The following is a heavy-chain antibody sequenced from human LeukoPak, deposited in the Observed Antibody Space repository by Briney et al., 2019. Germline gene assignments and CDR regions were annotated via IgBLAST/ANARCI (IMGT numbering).Heavy chain of an antibody. V-gene: IGHV4-4*07. CDR3: ARDKADTYYYYYYMDV. J-gene: IGHJ6*03. CDR1: GGSISSYY. CDR2: IYTSGST. Sequence: NPSETLSLTCTVSGGSISSYYWSWIRQPAGKGLEWIGRIYTSGSTNYNPSLKSRVTISVDTSKNQFSLKLSSVTAADTAVYYCARDKADTYYYYYYMDVWGKGTTVTVSS. D-gene: IGHD6-25*01.